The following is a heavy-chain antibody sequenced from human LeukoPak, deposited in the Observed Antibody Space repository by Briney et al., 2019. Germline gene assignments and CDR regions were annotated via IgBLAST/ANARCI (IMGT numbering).Heavy chain of an antibody. V-gene: IGHV3-30*18. CDR1: GFTFSSYG. CDR2: ISYDGSNK. J-gene: IGHJ6*02. CDR3: AKDGGYDINYYYGMDV. D-gene: IGHD3-9*01. Sequence: GGSLRLSCAASGFTFSSYGMHWVRQAPGKGLEWVAVISYDGSNKYYADSVKGRFTISRDNSKNTLYLQMDSLRAEDTAVYYCAKDGGYDINYYYGMDVWGQGTTVTVSS.